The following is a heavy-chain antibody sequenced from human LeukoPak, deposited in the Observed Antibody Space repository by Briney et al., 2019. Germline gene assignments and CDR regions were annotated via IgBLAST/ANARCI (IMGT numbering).Heavy chain of an antibody. CDR2: IYSSGST. CDR3: ARVAGYYGSGSYRYYYYGMDV. V-gene: IGHV4-59*01. D-gene: IGHD3-10*01. Sequence: PSETLSLTCTVSSGSISSYYWNWIRQPPGKGLEWIGYIYSSGSTNYNPSLKSRVTISVDTSKNQFSLKLSSVTAADTAVYYCARVAGYYGSGSYRYYYYGMDVWGQGTTVTVSS. CDR1: SGSISSYY. J-gene: IGHJ6*02.